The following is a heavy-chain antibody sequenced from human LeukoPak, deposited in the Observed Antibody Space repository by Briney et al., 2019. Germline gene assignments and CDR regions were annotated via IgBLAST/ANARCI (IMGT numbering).Heavy chain of an antibody. Sequence: GGSLRLSCAASGFTFSSYAMSWVRQAPGEGLEWVSTISGSGGSTYYADSVKGRFTISRDNSKNTLYLHMNSLRADDTAVYYCAKDEVGTSWGQGTLVTVSS. J-gene: IGHJ5*02. CDR2: ISGSGGST. CDR3: AKDEVGTS. V-gene: IGHV3-23*01. CDR1: GFTFSSYA. D-gene: IGHD2-15*01.